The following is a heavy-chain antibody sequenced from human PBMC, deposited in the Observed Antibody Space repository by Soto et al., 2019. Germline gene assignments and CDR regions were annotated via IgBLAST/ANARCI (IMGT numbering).Heavy chain of an antibody. J-gene: IGHJ4*02. D-gene: IGHD1-26*01. CDR3: TNDKFSGNYYVRGITYYFEY. CDR1: GLPFSIYW. V-gene: IGHV3-7*03. CDR2: IKQDESEK. Sequence: GGSLRLSCAASGLPFSIYWMIWVRQAPGKGLEWVANIKQDESEKNYADSVKGRFTISRDNAKNSLYLQMNSLRAEDTAVYYCTNDKFSGNYYVRGITYYFEYWGQGTLVTVSS.